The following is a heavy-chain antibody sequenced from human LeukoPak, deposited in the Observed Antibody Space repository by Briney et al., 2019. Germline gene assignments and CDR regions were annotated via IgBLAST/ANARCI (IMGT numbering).Heavy chain of an antibody. CDR1: GGSISSGSYY. V-gene: IGHV4-61*02. CDR3: ASAVVPAVFDY. Sequence: PSQTLSLTCTVSGGSISSGSYYWSWIRQPAGKGLEWIGRIYTSGSTNYNPSLKSRVTISVDTSKNQFSLKLSSVTAADTAVYYCASAVVPAVFDYWGQGTLVTVSS. D-gene: IGHD2-2*01. J-gene: IGHJ4*02. CDR2: IYTSGST.